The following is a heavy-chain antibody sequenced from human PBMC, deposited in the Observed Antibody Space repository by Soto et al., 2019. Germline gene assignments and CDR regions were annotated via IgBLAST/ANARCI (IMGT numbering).Heavy chain of an antibody. Sequence: SETLSLTCTVSGGSISSSSYYWGWIRQPPGKGLEWIGSIYYSGSTYYNPSLKSRVTISVDTSKNQFSLKLSSVTAADTAVYYCARVYCSSTSCSGEGLFDSWGQGTLVTFSS. V-gene: IGHV4-39*01. D-gene: IGHD2-2*01. J-gene: IGHJ5*01. CDR1: GGSISSSSYY. CDR2: IYYSGST. CDR3: ARVYCSSTSCSGEGLFDS.